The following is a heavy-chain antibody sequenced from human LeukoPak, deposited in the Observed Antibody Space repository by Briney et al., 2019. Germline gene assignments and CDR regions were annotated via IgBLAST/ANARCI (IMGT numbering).Heavy chain of an antibody. CDR2: IIPIFGTA. CDR1: GGTFSSHA. V-gene: IGHV1-69*13. Sequence: SVTVSFTASGGTFSSHAISWVRQAPGQGLEWMGGIIPIFGTANYAQKFQGRVTITADESTSTAYMELSSLRSEDTAVYYCARDGGAYYYDSSGYFTYWYFDLWGRGTLVTVSS. J-gene: IGHJ2*01. D-gene: IGHD3-22*01. CDR3: ARDGGAYYYDSSGYFTYWYFDL.